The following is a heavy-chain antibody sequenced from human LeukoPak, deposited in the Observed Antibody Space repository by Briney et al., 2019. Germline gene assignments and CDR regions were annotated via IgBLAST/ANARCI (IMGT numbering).Heavy chain of an antibody. CDR3: AVGRWLQKLGNSAYYYYYMDV. CDR1: GGTFSSYA. CDR2: IIPIFGTA. D-gene: IGHD5-24*01. J-gene: IGHJ6*03. Sequence: SVKVSCKASGGTFSSYAISWVRQAPGQGLGWMGGIIPIFGTANYAQKFQGRVTITTDESTSTAYMELSSLRSEDTAVYYCAVGRWLQKLGNSAYYYYYMDVWGKGTTVTVSS. V-gene: IGHV1-69*05.